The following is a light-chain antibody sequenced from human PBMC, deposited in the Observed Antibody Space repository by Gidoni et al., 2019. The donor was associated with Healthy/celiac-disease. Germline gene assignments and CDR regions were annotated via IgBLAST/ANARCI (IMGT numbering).Light chain of an antibody. CDR1: QSLLHSDVKTY. CDR3: MQRIQLPPS. CDR2: EVY. V-gene: IGKV2D-29*01. Sequence: DIVMNQTPLSLSVTLGQPAYISCKSSQSLLHSDVKTYLYWYLQKPGQPPQCLIYEVYNRFSEVPDRFSGSGSGTELKLKISRVEAEDVGVYYCMQRIQLPPSFGQEKRLEIK. J-gene: IGKJ5*01.